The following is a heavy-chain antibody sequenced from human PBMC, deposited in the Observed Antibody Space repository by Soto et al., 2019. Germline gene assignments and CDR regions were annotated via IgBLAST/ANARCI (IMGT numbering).Heavy chain of an antibody. Sequence: PSETLSLTCPVSGGSISGYYWGWIRQPPGKGLEWIGYIHYSGSTNYNPSLRSRVTISVDTPKNQFSLKVNSMAAADTAIYYCARGGVAARKGRWFDPWGQGTLVTVS. CDR1: GGSISGYY. CDR2: IHYSGST. CDR3: ARGGVAARKGRWFDP. V-gene: IGHV4-59*01. J-gene: IGHJ5*02. D-gene: IGHD6-25*01.